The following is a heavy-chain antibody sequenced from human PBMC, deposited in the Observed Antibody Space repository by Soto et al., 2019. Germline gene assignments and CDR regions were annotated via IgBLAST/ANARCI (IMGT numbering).Heavy chain of an antibody. Sequence: GVTLRLSCADAACTFSSYAMSFVPHAPRKGLEWVSAISGSGGSTYYADSVKGRFTISRDNAKNTLYLQMNSLRAEDTAVYYCAKARFLEWFSYFDYWRQGTLVTVCS. CDR3: AKARFLEWFSYFDY. J-gene: IGHJ4*02. D-gene: IGHD3-3*01. CDR2: ISGSGGST. V-gene: IGHV3-23*01. CDR1: ACTFSSYA.